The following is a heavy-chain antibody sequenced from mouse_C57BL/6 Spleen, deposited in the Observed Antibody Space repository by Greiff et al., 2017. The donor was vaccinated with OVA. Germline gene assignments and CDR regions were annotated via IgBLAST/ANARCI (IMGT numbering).Heavy chain of an antibody. V-gene: IGHV1-69*01. CDR1: GYTFTSYW. Sequence: QVQLQQSGAELVMPGASVKLSCKASGYTFTSYWMHWVKQRPGQGLEWIGEIDPSDSYTNSNQKFKGKSTLTVDKSSSTAYMKLSSLTSEDSAVDYCARGYYYAMDYWGQGTSVTVSS. CDR2: IDPSDSYT. CDR3: ARGYYYAMDY. J-gene: IGHJ4*01.